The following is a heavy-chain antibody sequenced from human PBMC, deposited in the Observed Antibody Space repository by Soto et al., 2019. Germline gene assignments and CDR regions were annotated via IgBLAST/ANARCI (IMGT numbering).Heavy chain of an antibody. J-gene: IGHJ5*02. D-gene: IGHD3-3*01. V-gene: IGHV1-8*01. CDR3: ARGVTIFGVVMNRFDP. CDR1: GYTFTSYD. Sequence: GASVKVSCKASGYTFTSYDINWVRQATGQGLEWMGWMNPNSGNTGYAQKFQGRVTVTRNTSISTAYMELSSLRSEDTAVYYCARGVTIFGVVMNRFDPWGQGTLVTVSS. CDR2: MNPNSGNT.